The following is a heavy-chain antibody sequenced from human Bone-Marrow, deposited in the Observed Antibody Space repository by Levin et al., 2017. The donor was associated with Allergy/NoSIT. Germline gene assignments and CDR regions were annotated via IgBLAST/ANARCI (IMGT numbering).Heavy chain of an antibody. V-gene: IGHV3-48*04. CDR1: GFTFSSYS. D-gene: IGHD6-13*01. Sequence: GGPLRLSCAASGFTFSSYSMNWVRQAPGKGLEWVSYISSSSSTIYYADSVKGRFTISRDNAKNSLYLQMNSLRAEDTAVYYCARDRGPGSSWPFDYWGQGTLVTVSS. CDR3: ARDRGPGSSWPFDY. J-gene: IGHJ4*02. CDR2: ISSSSSTI.